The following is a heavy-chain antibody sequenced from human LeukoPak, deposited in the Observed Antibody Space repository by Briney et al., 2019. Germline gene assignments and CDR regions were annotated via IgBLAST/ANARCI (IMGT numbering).Heavy chain of an antibody. CDR3: TTTYIVASTRKFGDY. D-gene: IGHD5-12*01. CDR1: GFGFSRYA. Sequence: GGSLRLSCAASGFGFSRYAMSWVRQAPGKGLEWVGRIKTKTEGGTTDYAAPVKGRFTISRDDSQNTVDLQISSLTAEDTAMYFCTTTYIVASTRKFGDYWGQGTLVVVSS. CDR2: IKTKTEGGTT. V-gene: IGHV3-15*01. J-gene: IGHJ4*02.